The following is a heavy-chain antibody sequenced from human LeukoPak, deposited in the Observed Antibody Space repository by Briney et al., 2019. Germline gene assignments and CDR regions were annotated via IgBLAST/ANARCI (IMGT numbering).Heavy chain of an antibody. CDR1: GYTLTDYY. Sequence: GASVKVSCKASGYTLTDYYMHWVRQAPGQGLEWMERINPNSGGTNYAQKFQGRVTMTRDTSISTVYMELSRLRSDDTAVYYCARVGYYESIGYYEYWGQGTLVTVSS. CDR2: INPNSGGT. V-gene: IGHV1-2*06. J-gene: IGHJ4*02. CDR3: ARVGYYESIGYYEY. D-gene: IGHD3-22*01.